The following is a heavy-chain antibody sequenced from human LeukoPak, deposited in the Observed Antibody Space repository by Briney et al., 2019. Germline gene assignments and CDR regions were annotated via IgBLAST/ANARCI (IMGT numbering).Heavy chain of an antibody. Sequence: ASVKVSCKASGYTFPRYGISWVRQAPGQGLEWMGMISPSGGSTSYAQKFQARVTMTRDTSASTVYMELSSLRSEDTAVYYCARERETALYYFDYWGQGTLVTVSS. CDR2: ISPSGGST. CDR3: ARERETALYYFDY. CDR1: GYTFPRYG. J-gene: IGHJ4*02. D-gene: IGHD5-18*01. V-gene: IGHV1-46*01.